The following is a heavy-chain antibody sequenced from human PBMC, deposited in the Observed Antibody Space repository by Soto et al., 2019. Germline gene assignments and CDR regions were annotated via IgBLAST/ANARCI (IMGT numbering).Heavy chain of an antibody. J-gene: IGHJ6*02. CDR2: IIPIFGTA. CDR1: GGTFSSYA. V-gene: IGHV1-69*13. Sequence: SVKVSCKASGGTFSSYAISWVRQAPGQGLEWMGGIIPIFGTANYAQKFQGRVTITADESTSTAYMELSSLRSEDTAVYYCAGIVRPRYYYGMDVWGQGTTVTVSS. CDR3: AGIVRPRYYYGMDV. D-gene: IGHD3-22*01.